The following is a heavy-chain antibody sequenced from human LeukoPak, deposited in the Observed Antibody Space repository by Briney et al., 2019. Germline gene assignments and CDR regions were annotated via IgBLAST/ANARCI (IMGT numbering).Heavy chain of an antibody. CDR2: ISYDGSNK. Sequence: GGSLRLSCAASGFTFSSYAMHWVRQAPGKRLEWVAVISYDGSNKYYADSVKGRFTISRDNSKNTLYLKMNRLRAEDTAVYSSAPDHTPSVQAPEMITFYPWGQGTLVTVSS. D-gene: IGHD3-16*01. J-gene: IGHJ5*02. CDR1: GFTFSSYA. CDR3: APDHTPSVQAPEMITFYP. V-gene: IGHV3-30-3*01.